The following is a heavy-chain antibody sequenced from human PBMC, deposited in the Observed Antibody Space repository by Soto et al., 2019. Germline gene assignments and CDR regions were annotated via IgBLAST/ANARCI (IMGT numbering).Heavy chain of an antibody. Sequence: GGSLRLSCAASGFAFSGYGMHWVRQAPGKGLEWVAFIWFDGSDALCSDSVKGRFSITRDNSKNTLFLQLNSLRGDDTAVYYCAREGYCSGGGCSGGMDVWGQGTTVTVS. CDR1: GFAFSGYG. J-gene: IGHJ6*02. V-gene: IGHV3-33*01. CDR2: IWFDGSDA. CDR3: AREGYCSGGGCSGGMDV. D-gene: IGHD2-15*01.